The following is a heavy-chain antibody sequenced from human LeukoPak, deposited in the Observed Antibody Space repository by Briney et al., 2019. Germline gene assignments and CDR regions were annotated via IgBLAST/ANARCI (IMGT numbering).Heavy chain of an antibody. CDR3: ARVGGTGTSTWFDP. Sequence: ASVKVSCKASGYTFTGYYMHWVRQAPGQGLEWMGWINPNSGGTNYAQKFQGRVTMTRDTSISTAYMELSRLRSDDTAVYYCARVGGTGTSTWFDPWGQGTLVTVSS. V-gene: IGHV1-2*02. CDR1: GYTFTGYY. CDR2: INPNSGGT. D-gene: IGHD1-7*01. J-gene: IGHJ5*02.